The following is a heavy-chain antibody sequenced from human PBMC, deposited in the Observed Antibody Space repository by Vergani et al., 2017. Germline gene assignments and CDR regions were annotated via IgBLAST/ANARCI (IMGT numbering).Heavy chain of an antibody. CDR1: GFTFSSYG. Sequence: QVQLVESGGGVVQPGRSLRLSCAASGFTFSSYGMHWVRQAPGKGLEWVAVIWYDGSNKYYADSVKGRFTISRDNSKNTLYLQMNSLRAEDTAVYYCARDGGSSWYDYYYYMDVWGKGTTVTVSS. D-gene: IGHD6-13*01. V-gene: IGHV3-33*01. CDR3: ARDGGSSWYDYYYYMDV. J-gene: IGHJ6*03. CDR2: IWYDGSNK.